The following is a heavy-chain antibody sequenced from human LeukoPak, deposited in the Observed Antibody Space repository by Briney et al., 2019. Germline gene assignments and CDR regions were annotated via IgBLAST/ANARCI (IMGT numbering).Heavy chain of an antibody. CDR2: INHSGST. D-gene: IGHD3-22*01. V-gene: IGHV4-34*01. CDR1: GGSFSGYY. Sequence: PSETLSLTCAVYGGSFSGYYWSWIRQPPGKELEWIGEINHSGSTNYNPSLKSRVTISVDTSKNQFSLKLSSVTAADTAVYYCARAGSHYYDSSGYYGDFDYWGQGTLVTVSS. J-gene: IGHJ4*02. CDR3: ARAGSHYYDSSGYYGDFDY.